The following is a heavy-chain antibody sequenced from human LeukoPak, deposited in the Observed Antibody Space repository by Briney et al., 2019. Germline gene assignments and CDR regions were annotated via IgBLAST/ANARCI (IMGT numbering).Heavy chain of an antibody. V-gene: IGHV3-33*01. D-gene: IGHD3-22*01. J-gene: IGHJ4*02. CDR1: GFTFSSYG. CDR3: ARTDSSGLTFDY. Sequence: GGSLRLSCVASGFTFSSYGMHWVRQAPDKGLEWVAVIWYDGSNQYFADSVKGRFAISRDNSKNTLYLQMNSLRADDTAVYYCARTDSSGLTFDYWGQGTLVTVSS. CDR2: IWYDGSNQ.